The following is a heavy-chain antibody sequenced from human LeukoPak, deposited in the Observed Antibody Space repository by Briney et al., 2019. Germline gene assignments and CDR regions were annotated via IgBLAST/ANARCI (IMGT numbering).Heavy chain of an antibody. D-gene: IGHD3-22*01. V-gene: IGHV4-39*01. J-gene: IGHJ4*02. CDR2: IYYSGST. CDR1: GGSISSSSYY. Sequence: SETLSLTCTVSGGSISSSSYYWGWIRQPPGKGLEWIGSIYYSGSTYYNPSLKSRVTISVDTSKNQFSLKLSSVTAADTAVYYCASSGSTMIVKGSFDYWGQGTLVTVSS. CDR3: ASSGSTMIVKGSFDY.